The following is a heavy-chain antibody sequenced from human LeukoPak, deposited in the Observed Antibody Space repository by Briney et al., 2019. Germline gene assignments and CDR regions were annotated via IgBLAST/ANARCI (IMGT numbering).Heavy chain of an antibody. CDR2: ISGSGGST. V-gene: IGHV3-23*01. J-gene: IGHJ4*02. D-gene: IGHD6-19*01. CDR1: GFTFSSYA. Sequence: GGSLRLSCTGSGFTFSSYAMSWVRQAPGKGLKWVSAISGSGGSTYYADSVKGRFTISRDNSKNTLYLQMNSLRAEDTAVYYCAKTYSSGWYFFDYWGQGTLVTVSS. CDR3: AKTYSSGWYFFDY.